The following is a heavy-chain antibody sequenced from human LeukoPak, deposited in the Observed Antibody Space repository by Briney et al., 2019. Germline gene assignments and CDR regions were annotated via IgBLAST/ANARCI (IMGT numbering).Heavy chain of an antibody. CDR2: IYTTGNT. CDR3: ARDARGWSGFDY. D-gene: IGHD3-3*01. V-gene: IGHV4-61*02. CDR1: GGSISSGSYY. J-gene: IGHJ4*02. Sequence: SETLSLTCTVSGGSISSGSYYWSWIRQPAGKGREWIGRIYTTGNTDYNPSLKSRVTMSVDTSKNQFSLNLSSVTAADTAVYYCARDARGWSGFDYWGQGTLVTVSS.